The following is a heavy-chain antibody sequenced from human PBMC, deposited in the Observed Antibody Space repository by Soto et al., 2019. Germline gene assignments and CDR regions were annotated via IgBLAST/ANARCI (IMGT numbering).Heavy chain of an antibody. CDR1: GFSLSTSGVG. CDR3: AHRRYYDSSGYSPFDY. J-gene: IGHJ4*02. Sequence: QITLKESGPPLVKPTQTLTLTCSFSGFSLSTSGVGVGWIRQPPGKALEWLAFIFWDDDKRYSPSLRSRFTIIKDTSKNQVVLTMTNMDPVDTATYYCAHRRYYDSSGYSPFDYWGQGTLVTVSS. CDR2: IFWDDDK. V-gene: IGHV2-5*02. D-gene: IGHD3-22*01.